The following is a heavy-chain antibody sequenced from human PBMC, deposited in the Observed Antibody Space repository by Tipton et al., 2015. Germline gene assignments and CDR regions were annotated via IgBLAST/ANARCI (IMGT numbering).Heavy chain of an antibody. D-gene: IGHD6-13*01. Sequence: TLSLTCTVSGGSISNSNYYWGWIRQPPGKGLEWIGSLSYSGKTDYNPPLRSRVTISVDTFKNQFSLRLSSVTAADTAVYYCARSLFPETAGLENWFDPWGQGTLVTVSS. J-gene: IGHJ5*02. V-gene: IGHV4-39*01. CDR3: ARSLFPETAGLENWFDP. CDR2: LSYSGKT. CDR1: GGSISNSNYY.